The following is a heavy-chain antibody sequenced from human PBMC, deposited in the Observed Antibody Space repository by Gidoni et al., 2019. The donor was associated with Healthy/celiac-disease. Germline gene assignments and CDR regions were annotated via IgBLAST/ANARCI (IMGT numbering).Heavy chain of an antibody. Sequence: QLQLQESGSGLVTPSQTLSLTCAVSGGPISSGGYSWSWIRQPPGKGLEWIGYIYHSGSTYYNPSLKSRVTISVDRSKNQFSLKLSSVTAADTAVYYCARVIPGIAVAGGFDYWGQGTLVTVSS. CDR1: GGPISSGGYS. CDR3: ARVIPGIAVAGGFDY. J-gene: IGHJ4*02. CDR2: IYHSGST. D-gene: IGHD6-19*01. V-gene: IGHV4-30-2*01.